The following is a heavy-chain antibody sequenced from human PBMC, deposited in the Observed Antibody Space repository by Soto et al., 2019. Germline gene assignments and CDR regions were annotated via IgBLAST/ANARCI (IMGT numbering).Heavy chain of an antibody. J-gene: IGHJ4*02. V-gene: IGHV1-2*02. CDR2: INPNSGGT. CDR1: GYTLSDYY. D-gene: IGHD1-1*01. CDR3: AREPATAKPEGVDF. Sequence: ASVKVSCKASGYTLSDYYIHWVRQAPGQGLEWMGWINPNSGGTKYAPKFQGGVTMTRDTSITTAYMELSRLRSGDTAVYYCAREPATAKPEGVDFWGQGTLVTVPS.